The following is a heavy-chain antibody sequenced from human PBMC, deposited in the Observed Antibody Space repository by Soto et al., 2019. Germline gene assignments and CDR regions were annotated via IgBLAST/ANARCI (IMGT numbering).Heavy chain of an antibody. CDR3: VKDTYRSGWYSPGP. D-gene: IGHD6-19*01. Sequence: QVQLVESGGGVVQPGRSLRLSCAASGFTFSSYGMHWVRQAPGKGLEWVAVISYDGGNEYSADSVKGRFTISRDNSKNTLYLQINILRVEDTAVYYCVKDTYRSGWYSPGPWGQGTLVTVSS. CDR1: GFTFSSYG. CDR2: ISYDGGNE. J-gene: IGHJ5*02. V-gene: IGHV3-30*18.